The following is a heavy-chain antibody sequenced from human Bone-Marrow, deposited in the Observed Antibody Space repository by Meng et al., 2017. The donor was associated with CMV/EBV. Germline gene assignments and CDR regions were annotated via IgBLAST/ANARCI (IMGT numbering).Heavy chain of an antibody. Sequence: ASVKVSCKASGGTFSSYAISWVRQAPGQGLEWMGWINPNSGGTNYAQKFQGRVTMTRDTSISTAYVELSRLRSDDAAVYYCAREKSSSWYGGVDYWGQGTLVTVSS. J-gene: IGHJ4*02. CDR1: GGTFSSYA. D-gene: IGHD6-13*01. V-gene: IGHV1-2*02. CDR2: INPNSGGT. CDR3: AREKSSSWYGGVDY.